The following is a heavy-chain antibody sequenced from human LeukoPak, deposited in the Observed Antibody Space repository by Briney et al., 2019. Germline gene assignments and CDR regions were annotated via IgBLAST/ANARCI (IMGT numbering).Heavy chain of an antibody. Sequence: RPSETLSLTCTVSGGSISSYYWSWIRQPPGKGLEWIGYIYYSGSTNYNPSLKSRVTISVDTSKNQFSLKLSPVTAADTAVYYCARLRPYEQQLVFDPWGQGTLVTVSS. V-gene: IGHV4-59*08. D-gene: IGHD6-13*01. J-gene: IGHJ5*02. CDR3: ARLRPYEQQLVFDP. CDR1: GGSISSYY. CDR2: IYYSGST.